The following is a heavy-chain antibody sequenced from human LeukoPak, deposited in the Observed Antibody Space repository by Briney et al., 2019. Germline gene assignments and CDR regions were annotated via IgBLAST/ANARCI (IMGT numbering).Heavy chain of an antibody. Sequence: PGGSLRLSCAASGFTFSSYWMHWVRQAPGKGLVWVSRINSDGSSTSYADSVKGRFTISRDNSKNTLYLQMSSLRAEDTAVYYCAKDEGYNSFDYWGQGTLVTVSS. CDR1: GFTFSSYW. D-gene: IGHD5-24*01. CDR2: INSDGSST. CDR3: AKDEGYNSFDY. J-gene: IGHJ4*02. V-gene: IGHV3-74*01.